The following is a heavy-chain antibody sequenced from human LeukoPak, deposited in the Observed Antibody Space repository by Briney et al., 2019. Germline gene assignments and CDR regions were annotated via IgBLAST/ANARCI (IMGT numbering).Heavy chain of an antibody. Sequence: GRSLRLSCAASGLTFSSYAMHWVRQAPGKGLEWGAVISYDGSNKYYADSVKGRFTISRDNSKNTLYLQMNSLRAEDTAVYYCARDHRGYCSSTSCPGGYWGQGTLVTVSS. V-gene: IGHV3-30-3*01. D-gene: IGHD2-2*01. CDR1: GLTFSSYA. CDR3: ARDHRGYCSSTSCPGGY. J-gene: IGHJ4*02. CDR2: ISYDGSNK.